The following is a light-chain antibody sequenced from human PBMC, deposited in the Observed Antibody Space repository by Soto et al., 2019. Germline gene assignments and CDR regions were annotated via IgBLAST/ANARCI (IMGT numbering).Light chain of an antibody. CDR3: QQYGTSPWT. CDR1: QSVTISY. CDR2: GAR. J-gene: IGKJ1*01. Sequence: EVVLTQSPGTLPLSPGERATPRSRAIQSVTISYLAWFQQKPGQAPRLLIYGARSRATGVPDRFSASGSGTDFSLTISRLEPEDVAVYYCQQYGTSPWTFGQGTKVDIK. V-gene: IGKV3-20*01.